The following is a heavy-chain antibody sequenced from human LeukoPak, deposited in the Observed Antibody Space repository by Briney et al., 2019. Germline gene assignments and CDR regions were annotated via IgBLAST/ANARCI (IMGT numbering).Heavy chain of an antibody. J-gene: IGHJ5*02. CDR2: INHSGST. D-gene: IGHD6-13*01. Sequence: SETLSLTCAVYGGSFSGYYWSWIRQPPGKGLEWIGEINHSGSTNYNPSLKSRVTISVDTSKNQFSLKLSSVTAADTAVYYCARGKIRQQLKTNWFDPWGQGTLVAVSS. CDR3: ARGKIRQQLKTNWFDP. CDR1: GGSFSGYY. V-gene: IGHV4-34*01.